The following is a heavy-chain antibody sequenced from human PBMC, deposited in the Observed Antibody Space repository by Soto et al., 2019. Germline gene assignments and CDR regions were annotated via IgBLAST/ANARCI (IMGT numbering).Heavy chain of an antibody. V-gene: IGHV4-59*01. CDR3: AGEGTYKNYNYYGMDV. J-gene: IGHJ6*02. CDR2: IYYSGGT. D-gene: IGHD1-1*01. CDR1: GGSISSYY. Sequence: QVQLQESGPGLVKPSETLSLTCTVSGGSISSYYWNWIRQPPGKGLECIGYIYYSGGTNYNPSLNRRVTISVYTSKNQFSLQLSSVTAADTAVYSCAGEGTYKNYNYYGMDVWCQGTTVTVSS.